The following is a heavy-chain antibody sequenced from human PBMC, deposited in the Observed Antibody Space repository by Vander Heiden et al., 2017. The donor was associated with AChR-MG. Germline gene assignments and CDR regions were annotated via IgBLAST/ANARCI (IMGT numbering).Heavy chain of an antibody. D-gene: IGHD2-15*01. CDR3: AKDTKVVVAAPFGPYYYYGMDV. J-gene: IGHJ6*02. CDR1: GFTFSSYA. Sequence: EVQLLESGGGLVQPGGSLRLSCAASGFTFSSYAMSWVRQAPGKGLGWGSAISGSGGRTYYADSVKGRFTISRDNSKNTLYLQMNSLRAEDTAVYYCAKDTKVVVAAPFGPYYYYGMDVWGQGTTVTVSS. CDR2: ISGSGGRT. V-gene: IGHV3-23*01.